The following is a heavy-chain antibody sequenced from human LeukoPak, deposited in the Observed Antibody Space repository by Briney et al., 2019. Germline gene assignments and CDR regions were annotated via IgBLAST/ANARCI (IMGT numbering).Heavy chain of an antibody. J-gene: IGHJ4*01. CDR2: VYDSWNN. CDR3: ASYFVGNGGRGY. V-gene: IGHV4-30-4*01. D-gene: IGHD3-10*02. CDR1: GDSINSGNSH. Sequence: SQTLSLTCTVSGDSINSGNSHWAWIRQPPGKGLEWLGSVYDSWNNYYNPSLESRITMSVDTSKNQYSLELSSVIAADTAVYYCASYFVGNGGRGYWGQGALVTVSS.